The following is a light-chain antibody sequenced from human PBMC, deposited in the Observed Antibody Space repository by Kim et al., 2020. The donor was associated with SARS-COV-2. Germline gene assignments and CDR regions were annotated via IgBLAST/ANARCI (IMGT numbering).Light chain of an antibody. V-gene: IGKV1-33*01. CDR1: QDISNH. CDR2: DAS. CDR3: QNYDDLPLT. Sequence: DIQMTQSPSSLSASVGDRVTITCQASQDISNHLSWFQQTPGKAPKLLTYDASTLKTGVPSRFSGSGSRTHFTFTISSLQPEDIATYFCQNYDDLPLTFGGGTKLEI. J-gene: IGKJ4*01.